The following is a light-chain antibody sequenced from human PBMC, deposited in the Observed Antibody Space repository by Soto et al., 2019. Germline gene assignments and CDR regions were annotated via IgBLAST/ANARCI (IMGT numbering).Light chain of an antibody. J-gene: IGKJ2*01. V-gene: IGKV3-15*01. CDR1: RSVGSN. Sequence: EIVMTQSPATLSVSPGERVTLSCRASRSVGSNLAWYQQKPGQAPRLLIYDASTRATGLPARFSGSGSGTDFTLTISNLQSEDFAVYYCQQYNTWPPYTFGPGTKVDI. CDR3: QQYNTWPPYT. CDR2: DAS.